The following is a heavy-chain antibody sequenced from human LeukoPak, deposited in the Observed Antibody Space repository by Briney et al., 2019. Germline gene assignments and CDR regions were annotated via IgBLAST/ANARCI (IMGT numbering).Heavy chain of an antibody. CDR3: ARAPYGAWWGLDY. CDR1: GFTFSSYS. J-gene: IGHJ4*02. D-gene: IGHD2-15*01. Sequence: SGGSLRLSCAASGFTFSSYSMNWVHQAPGKGLEWVSSISSSSSYIYYADSVKGRFTISRDNAKNSLYLQMNSLRAEDTAVYYCARAPYGAWWGLDYWGQGTLVTVSS. CDR2: ISSSSSYI. V-gene: IGHV3-21*01.